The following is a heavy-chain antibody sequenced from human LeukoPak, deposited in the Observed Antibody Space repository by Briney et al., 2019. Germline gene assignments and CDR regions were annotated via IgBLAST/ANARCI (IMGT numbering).Heavy chain of an antibody. J-gene: IGHJ4*02. CDR2: INSDGRST. CDR1: GFTFTNYG. CDR3: ARNSDGMSN. D-gene: IGHD1-26*01. V-gene: IGHV3-74*01. Sequence: PGGSLRLSCVASGFTFTNYGMMWVRQAPGKGLVWVSYINSDGRSTTYADSVKGRFTISRDNAKNTLYLQMSSLRAEDTAMYHCARNSDGMSNWGQGTLVIVSS.